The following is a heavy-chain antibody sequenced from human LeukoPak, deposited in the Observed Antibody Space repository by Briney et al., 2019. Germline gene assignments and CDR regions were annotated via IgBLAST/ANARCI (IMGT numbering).Heavy chain of an antibody. CDR1: GFTFSSYG. CDR2: IRYDGSNK. D-gene: IGHD4-11*01. CDR3: AKNFYSNYVPYYYYMDV. V-gene: IGHV3-30*02. J-gene: IGHJ6*03. Sequence: PGGSLRLSCAASGFTFSSYGMHWVRQAPGKGLEWVAFIRYDGSNKYYADSVKGRFTISRDNSKNTLYLQMNSLRAEDTAVYYCAKNFYSNYVPYYYYMDVWGKGTTVTVSS.